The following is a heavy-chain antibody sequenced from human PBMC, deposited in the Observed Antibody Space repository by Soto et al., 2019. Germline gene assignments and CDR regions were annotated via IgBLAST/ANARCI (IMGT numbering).Heavy chain of an antibody. CDR3: ARSRTSLAVAGQREYYFEY. J-gene: IGHJ4*02. Sequence: ASVKVSFKTAGYTFTDFYMHWVRQAPGQWLELMGWINPNSGATKYAHNFQGWVTITRDTYISTAYMELSRLRSDDTAVYYGARSRTSLAVAGQREYYFEYWGQGTLVTVSS. CDR2: INPNSGAT. V-gene: IGHV1-2*04. CDR1: GYTFTDFY. D-gene: IGHD6-19*01.